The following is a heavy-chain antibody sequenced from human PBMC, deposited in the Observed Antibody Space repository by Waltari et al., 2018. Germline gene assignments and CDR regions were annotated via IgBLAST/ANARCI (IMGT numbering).Heavy chain of an antibody. D-gene: IGHD1-26*01. CDR3: AREQWELKLFDY. CDR2: IYYSGRT. Sequence: QLQLQESGPGLVKPSETLSLTCTVPGGSISSSSYYWGWIRQPPGKGLEWIGSIYYSGRTYYNPSLKSRVTISVDTSKNQFSLKLSSVTAADTAVYYCAREQWELKLFDYWGQGTLVTVSS. V-gene: IGHV4-39*02. CDR1: GGSISSSSYY. J-gene: IGHJ4*02.